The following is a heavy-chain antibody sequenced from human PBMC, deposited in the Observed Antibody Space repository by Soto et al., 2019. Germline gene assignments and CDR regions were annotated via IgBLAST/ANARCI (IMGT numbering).Heavy chain of an antibody. CDR1: GFTFSSYG. CDR3: AKDPAADTAMVAGYFDY. CDR2: ISYDGSNK. J-gene: IGHJ4*02. D-gene: IGHD5-18*01. V-gene: IGHV3-30*18. Sequence: QVQLVESGGGVVQPGRSLRLSCAASGFTFSSYGMHWVRQAPGKGLEWVAVISYDGSNKYYADSVKGRFTISRDNSKNQLYLQMNSLRAEDTAVYYCAKDPAADTAMVAGYFDYWGQGTLVTVSA.